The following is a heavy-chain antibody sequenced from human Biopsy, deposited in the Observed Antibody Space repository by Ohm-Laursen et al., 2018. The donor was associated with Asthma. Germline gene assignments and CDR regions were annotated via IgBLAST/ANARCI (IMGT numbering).Heavy chain of an antibody. D-gene: IGHD6-13*01. Sequence: SETLSLTCSLSSGSGGYMRSGNYYWGWIRQPPGKGLEWIGSIYYSGTTYYNPSLESRVTVSADTSKNLFSLKLTSAPAADTAVYYCVRGSSSWHHGPFHYYYGLDVWGQGTTATVSS. CDR1: SGSGGYMRSGNYY. J-gene: IGHJ6*02. CDR2: IYYSGTT. CDR3: VRGSSSWHHGPFHYYYGLDV. V-gene: IGHV4-39*01.